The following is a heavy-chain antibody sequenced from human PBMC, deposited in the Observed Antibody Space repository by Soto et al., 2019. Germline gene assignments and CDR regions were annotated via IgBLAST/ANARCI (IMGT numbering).Heavy chain of an antibody. J-gene: IGHJ6*02. V-gene: IGHV4-61*01. CDR2: IYYSGST. D-gene: IGHD5-12*01. Sequence: SETLSLTCTVSGGSVSSGSYYWSWIRQPPGKGLEWIGYIYYSGSTNYNPSLKSRVTISVDTSKNQFSLKLSSVTAADTAVYYCAIDGGYIGYDSFGNSYYYGMDVWGQGTTVTVSS. CDR3: AIDGGYIGYDSFGNSYYYGMDV. CDR1: GGSVSSGSYY.